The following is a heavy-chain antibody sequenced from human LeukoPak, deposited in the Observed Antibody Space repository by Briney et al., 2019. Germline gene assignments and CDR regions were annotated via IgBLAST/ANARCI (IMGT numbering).Heavy chain of an antibody. J-gene: IGHJ4*02. D-gene: IGHD5-18*01. V-gene: IGHV4-39*01. CDR2: MYYGGST. CDR3: ARHIYNYGYYFDY. Sequence: GWIRXXXXXGXXWIGSMYYGGSTYYNPSLKSRVSISVDTSKNQFSLRLSSVTAADTAVYYCARHIYNYGYYFDYWGQGTLVTVSS.